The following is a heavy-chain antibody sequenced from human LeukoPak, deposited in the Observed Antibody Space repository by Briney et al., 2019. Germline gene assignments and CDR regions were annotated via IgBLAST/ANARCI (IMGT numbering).Heavy chain of an antibody. Sequence: SQTLSLTCAVSGGSISSGGHSWSWIRQPPGKGLEWIGYIYYSGSTYYNPSLKSRVTISVDTSKNQFSLKLSSVTAADTAVYYCARGHSGRVVGRFDYWGQGTLVTVSS. CDR3: ARGHSGRVVGRFDY. CDR1: GGSISSGGHS. D-gene: IGHD2-21*01. J-gene: IGHJ4*02. V-gene: IGHV4-30-4*07. CDR2: IYYSGST.